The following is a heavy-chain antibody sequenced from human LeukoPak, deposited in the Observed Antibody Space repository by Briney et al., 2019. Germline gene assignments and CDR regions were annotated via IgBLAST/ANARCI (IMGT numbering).Heavy chain of an antibody. Sequence: GASVKVSCKASGYTFTSYYMHWVRQAPGQGLEWMGIINPSGGSTSYAQKFQGRVTMTRDMSTSTVYMELSSLRSEDTAVYYCARGIGAEVGAIIDAFDIWGQGTMVTVTS. CDR3: ARGIGAEVGAIIDAFDI. V-gene: IGHV1-46*01. CDR1: GYTFTSYY. CDR2: INPSGGST. J-gene: IGHJ3*02. D-gene: IGHD1-26*01.